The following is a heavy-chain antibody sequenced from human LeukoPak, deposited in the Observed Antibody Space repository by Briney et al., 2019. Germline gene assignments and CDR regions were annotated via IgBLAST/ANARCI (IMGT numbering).Heavy chain of an antibody. J-gene: IGHJ4*02. CDR2: IKKNGGIT. CDR1: GFTFSSYA. V-gene: IGHV3-20*04. D-gene: IGHD6-19*01. Sequence: GGSLRLSCAASGFTFSSYAMNWVRQAPGKGLEWVSGIKKNGGITSYADSVKGRFTISRDNAKKSLYLQMNSLRAEDTALFYCVRGFSNGPFDYWGRGTPVTVSS. CDR3: VRGFSNGPFDY.